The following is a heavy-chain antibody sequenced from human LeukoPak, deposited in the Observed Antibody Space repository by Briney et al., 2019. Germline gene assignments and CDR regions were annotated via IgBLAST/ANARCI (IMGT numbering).Heavy chain of an antibody. CDR2: INPDGSRT. D-gene: IGHD1-14*01. V-gene: IGHV3-74*01. CDR3: ARVETGQWYFDL. CDR1: GFTFSSYW. Sequence: PGGSLRLSCAASGFTFSSYWMHWVRQAPGKGLVWVSRINPDGSRTSYADSVKGRFTISRDNAKDTLYLQMNSLRAEDTAVYYCARVETGQWYFDLWGRGTLGTVSS. J-gene: IGHJ2*01.